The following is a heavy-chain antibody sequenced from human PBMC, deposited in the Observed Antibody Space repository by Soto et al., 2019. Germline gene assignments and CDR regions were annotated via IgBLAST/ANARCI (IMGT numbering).Heavy chain of an antibody. CDR1: GFTFISFW. Sequence: PVGFLRFSGAASGFTFISFWMSWVRQAPGKGLEWVANIKTDGSETHYVDSVKGRFTISRDNPKTSLYLQMNSLGVEDTAVYFCTSDRYPRFYHGSGSYPYYWGQGTPVPDSS. CDR2: IKTDGSET. D-gene: IGHD3-10*01. CDR3: TSDRYPRFYHGSGSYPYY. J-gene: IGHJ4*02. V-gene: IGHV3-7*03.